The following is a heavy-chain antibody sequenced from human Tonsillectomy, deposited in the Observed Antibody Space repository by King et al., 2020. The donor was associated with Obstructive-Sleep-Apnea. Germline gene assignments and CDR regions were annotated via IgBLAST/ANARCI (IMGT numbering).Heavy chain of an antibody. V-gene: IGHV4-39*07. J-gene: IGHJ4*02. CDR1: GGSISSSSYY. CDR2: IYYSGST. CDR3: ASILYFDSGGYY. Sequence: LQLQESGPGLVKPSETLSLTCIVSGGSISSSSYYWGWIRQPPGEGLEWIGNIYYSGSTSYNPSLKSRVTISVDTSKNQFSLKLSSVTAADTALYYCASILYFDSGGYYWGQGTLVTVSS. D-gene: IGHD3-22*01.